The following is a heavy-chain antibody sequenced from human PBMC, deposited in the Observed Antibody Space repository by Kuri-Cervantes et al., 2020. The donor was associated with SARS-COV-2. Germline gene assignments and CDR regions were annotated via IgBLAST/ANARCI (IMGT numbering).Heavy chain of an antibody. Sequence: SETLSLTCTVSGGSISSGDYYWSWIRQPPGKGLEWIGSIYYSGSTYYNPSLKSRVTISVDTSKNQFSLELSSVTTADTAVYYCAKAGKKEGYCSSTSCYLDSDYWGQGTLVTVSS. D-gene: IGHD2-2*01. V-gene: IGHV4-39*01. J-gene: IGHJ4*02. CDR2: IYYSGST. CDR1: GGSISSGDYY. CDR3: AKAGKKEGYCSSTSCYLDSDY.